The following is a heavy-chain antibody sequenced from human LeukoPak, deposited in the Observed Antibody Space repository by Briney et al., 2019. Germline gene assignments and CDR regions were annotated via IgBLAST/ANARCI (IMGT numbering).Heavy chain of an antibody. CDR3: ARDVGGGWTNNYFDP. J-gene: IGHJ5*02. CDR2: INPDTGGR. CDR1: GYTFTASY. Sequence: ASVTVSCKSSGYTFTASYIHWLRQAPGQGPESMGWINPDTGGRNYAEKFRDRVTMTSDTSSSTAYMELSSLRSDDTAIYYCARDVGGGWTNNYFDPWGQGTLVTASS. V-gene: IGHV1-2*02. D-gene: IGHD6-19*01.